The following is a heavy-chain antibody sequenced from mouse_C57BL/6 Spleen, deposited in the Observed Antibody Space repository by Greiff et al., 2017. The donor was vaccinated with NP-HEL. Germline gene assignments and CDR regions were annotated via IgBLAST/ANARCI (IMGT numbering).Heavy chain of an antibody. CDR1: GYTFTSYW. D-gene: IGHD5-1*01. CDR2: IYPGSGST. CDR3: ARRGYAYLYAMDY. J-gene: IGHJ4*01. V-gene: IGHV1-55*01. Sequence: VQLQQPGAELVKPGASVKMSCKASGYTFTSYWITWVKQRPGQGLEWIGDIYPGSGSTNYNEKFKSKATLTVDTSSSTAYMQLSSLTSEDSAVYYCARRGYAYLYAMDYWGQGTSVTVSS.